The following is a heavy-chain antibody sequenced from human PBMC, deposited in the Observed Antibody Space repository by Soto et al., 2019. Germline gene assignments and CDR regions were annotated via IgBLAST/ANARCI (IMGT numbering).Heavy chain of an antibody. CDR3: ARGYCTTTICDPWFDP. CDR1: GGSMSSEGYY. Sequence: SETLSLTCTVSGGSMSSEGYYWSWIRQHPGKGLEWIGYIYYSGLTDYNPSLKSRLTISVDKSKNEFYLKMRSVTAADTAMYYCARGYCTTTICDPWFDPWGQGTLVTVSS. D-gene: IGHD2-2*01. CDR2: IYYSGLT. V-gene: IGHV4-31*03. J-gene: IGHJ5*02.